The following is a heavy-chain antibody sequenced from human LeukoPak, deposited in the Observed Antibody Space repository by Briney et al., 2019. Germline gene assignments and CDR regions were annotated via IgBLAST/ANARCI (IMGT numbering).Heavy chain of an antibody. CDR2: IGPSGSNI. V-gene: IGHV3-48*04. CDR3: ARPHTPNYYDSSGYYYGAFDI. D-gene: IGHD3-22*01. J-gene: IGHJ3*02. CDR1: GFTFSSYS. Sequence: GGSLRLSCEASGFTFSSYSMNWVRQAPGKGLEWVSYIGPSGSNIYYADSVKGRFTIARDNAKNSLYMQMNSLRAEDTAVYYCARPHTPNYYDSSGYYYGAFDIWGQGTMVTVSS.